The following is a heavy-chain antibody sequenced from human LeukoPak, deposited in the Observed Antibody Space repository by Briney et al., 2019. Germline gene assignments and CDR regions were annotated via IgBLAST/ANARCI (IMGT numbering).Heavy chain of an antibody. CDR2: ISGSGGST. CDR1: GFTFSSYA. CDR3: ARDLGRLDY. Sequence: PGGSLRLSCAASGFTFSSYAMSWVRQAPGKGLEWVSAISGSGGSTYYADSVKGRFTISRDNAKNSLYLQMNSLRAEDTAVYYCARDLGRLDYWGQGTLVTVSS. V-gene: IGHV3-23*01. J-gene: IGHJ4*02.